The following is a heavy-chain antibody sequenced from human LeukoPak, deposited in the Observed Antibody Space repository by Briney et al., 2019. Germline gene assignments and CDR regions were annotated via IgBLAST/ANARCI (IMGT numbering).Heavy chain of an antibody. D-gene: IGHD6-19*01. J-gene: IGHJ1*01. CDR2: IYSGGST. CDR1: GFTFSSYS. V-gene: IGHV3-53*01. CDR3: ARAPRIAVAGAYFQH. Sequence: GGSLRLSCAASGFTFSSYSMNWVRQAPGKGLEWVSVIYSGGSTYYADSVKGRFTISRDNSKNTLYLQMNSLRAEDTAVYYCARAPRIAVAGAYFQHWGQGTLVTVSS.